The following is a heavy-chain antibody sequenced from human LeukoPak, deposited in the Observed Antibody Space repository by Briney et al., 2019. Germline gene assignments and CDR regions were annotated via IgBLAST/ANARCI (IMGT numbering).Heavy chain of an antibody. V-gene: IGHV4-31*03. CDR1: GGSISSGGHY. D-gene: IGHD2-15*01. Sequence: SETLSLTCTASGGSISSGGHYWTWIRQHPGKGLEWIGYIYSNGNTYYNPSLESRVTISVDTSKNHFSLRLSPVTAADTAVYYCARAGYCSGGNCYSGYFDYWGQGTLVTVSS. J-gene: IGHJ4*02. CDR2: IYSNGNT. CDR3: ARAGYCSGGNCYSGYFDY.